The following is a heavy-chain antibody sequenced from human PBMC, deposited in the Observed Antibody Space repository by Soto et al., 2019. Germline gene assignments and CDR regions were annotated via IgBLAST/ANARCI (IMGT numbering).Heavy chain of an antibody. D-gene: IGHD4-4*01. J-gene: IGHJ4*02. V-gene: IGHV4-39*01. Sequence: QLQLQESGPGLVKPSETLSLTCSVSGGSISSRTFWWAWIRQPPGNGLEWIGDMYYSGSSYSSPSLKSRVTRSVDTAKNQLSLKLNSVTAADTAVYYCARHPRDDYNYGGSGIFDYWGQGTLVTVSS. CDR1: GGSISSRTFW. CDR3: ARHPRDDYNYGGSGIFDY. CDR2: MYYSGSS.